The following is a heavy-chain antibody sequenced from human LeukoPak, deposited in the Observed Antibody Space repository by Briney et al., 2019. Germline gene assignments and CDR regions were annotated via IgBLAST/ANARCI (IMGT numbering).Heavy chain of an antibody. V-gene: IGHV3-30*18. D-gene: IGHD3-22*01. CDR3: AKARTYYYDSSRYYLDF. Sequence: GRSLRLSCAASGFXFSTYGIHWVRQAPGKGQEWVAVISYDGSNKYYADSVKGRFTISRDNSKNTLFLQMNSLGPEDTAVYYCAKARTYYYDSSRYYLDFWGQGTLVTVSS. CDR2: ISYDGSNK. J-gene: IGHJ4*02. CDR1: GFXFSTYG.